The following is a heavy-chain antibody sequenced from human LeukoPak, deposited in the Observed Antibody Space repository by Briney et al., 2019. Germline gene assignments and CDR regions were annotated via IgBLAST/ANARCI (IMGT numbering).Heavy chain of an antibody. Sequence: GGSLTLSRAASGLTFNRYWMTWVRQARGKGREWVANIKQDGSEKYYVDSVKRRFTISRDNAKNSLYLQMNSLRAEDTAVYYCAKDRMVRGVMPTGFDPWGQGTLVTVSS. J-gene: IGHJ5*02. CDR2: IKQDGSEK. CDR1: GLTFNRYW. V-gene: IGHV3-7*03. D-gene: IGHD3-10*01. CDR3: AKDRMVRGVMPTGFDP.